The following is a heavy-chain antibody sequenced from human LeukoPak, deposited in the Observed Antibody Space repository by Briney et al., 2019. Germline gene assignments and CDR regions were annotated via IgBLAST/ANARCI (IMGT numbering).Heavy chain of an antibody. CDR1: GYTLTELS. D-gene: IGHD1-1*01. V-gene: IGHV1-24*01. CDR3: ATVADNWNDVSFDY. Sequence: ASVKVSCKVSGYTLTELSMHWVRQAPGKGLEWMGGFDPEDGETIYAQKFQGRVTMTEDTSTDTAYMELSSLRSEDTAVYYCATVADNWNDVSFDYWGQGTLVTASS. CDR2: FDPEDGET. J-gene: IGHJ4*02.